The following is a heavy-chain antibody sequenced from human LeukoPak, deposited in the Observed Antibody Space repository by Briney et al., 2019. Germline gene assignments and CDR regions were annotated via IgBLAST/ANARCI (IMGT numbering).Heavy chain of an antibody. CDR2: IIPVLIIT. D-gene: IGHD3-22*01. Sequence: GASVKVSCKVSGGTFGSYGVTWVRQAPGQGLEWMGRIIPVLIITNYAQRLQGRVTITADESTSTAYMELSSLRSDDTAVYYCARGYNPVYVSSGVDALDMWGQGTMLTVSS. CDR3: ARGYNPVYVSSGVDALDM. CDR1: GGTFGSYG. J-gene: IGHJ3*02. V-gene: IGHV1-69*04.